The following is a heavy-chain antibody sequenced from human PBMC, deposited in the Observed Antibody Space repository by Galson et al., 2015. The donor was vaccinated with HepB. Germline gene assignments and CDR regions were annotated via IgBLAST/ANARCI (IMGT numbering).Heavy chain of an antibody. CDR1: GFTFSSYA. CDR2: ISSNGDST. V-gene: IGHV3-64D*06. Sequence: SLRLSCAASGFTFSSYAMHWVRQAPGKGLEYVSAISSNGDSTYYADSVKGRFTISRDNSKNTLYLQMSSLRAEDTAVYYCARSVWELLGAFDIWGQGTMVTVSS. J-gene: IGHJ3*02. D-gene: IGHD3-10*01. CDR3: ARSVWELLGAFDI.